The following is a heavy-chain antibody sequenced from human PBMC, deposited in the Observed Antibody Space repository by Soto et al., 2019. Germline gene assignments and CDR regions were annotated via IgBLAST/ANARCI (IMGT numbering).Heavy chain of an antibody. CDR2: IKSKTDGGTT. D-gene: IGHD7-27*01. CDR1: GFTFSNAW. CDR3: TTDLNWDYYYYGMDV. J-gene: IGHJ6*02. Sequence: GGSLRLSCAASGFTFSNAWMNWVRQAPGKGLEWVGRIKSKTDGGTTDYAAPVKGRFTISRDDSKNTLYLQMNSLKTEDTAVYYCTTDLNWDYYYYGMDVWGQGTTVTVSS. V-gene: IGHV3-15*07.